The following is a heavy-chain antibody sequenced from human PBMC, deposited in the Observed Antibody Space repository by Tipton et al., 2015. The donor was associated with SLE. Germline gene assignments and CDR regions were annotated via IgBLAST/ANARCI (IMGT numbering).Heavy chain of an antibody. CDR1: GGSISSSSYY. D-gene: IGHD6-19*01. CDR2: LYYSGNT. CDR3: VRLSSSGWRPYNWFDP. V-gene: IGHV4-39*01. Sequence: TLSLTCTVSGGSISSSSYYWGWIRQPPGKGLEWIGVLYYSGNTYYNPSLKSPVTLSIDTYRNQFSLKLNSVTAADTAVYYCVRLSSSGWRPYNWFDPWGQGTLVTVSS. J-gene: IGHJ5*02.